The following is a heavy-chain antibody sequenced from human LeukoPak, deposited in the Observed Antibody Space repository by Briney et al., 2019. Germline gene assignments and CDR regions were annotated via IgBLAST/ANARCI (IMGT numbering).Heavy chain of an antibody. Sequence: PSETLSLTCTVSGGSISSIRSSNYYWGWIRQPPGKGLEWIGSFCYSGSTYYNPSLKNRVTISVDTSKNQFSLRLSSVTATDTAVYYCARHVPNSSGWYYYGMDVWGQGTTVTVSS. CDR1: GGSISSIRSSNYY. CDR2: FCYSGST. J-gene: IGHJ6*02. D-gene: IGHD6-19*01. CDR3: ARHVPNSSGWYYYGMDV. V-gene: IGHV4-39*01.